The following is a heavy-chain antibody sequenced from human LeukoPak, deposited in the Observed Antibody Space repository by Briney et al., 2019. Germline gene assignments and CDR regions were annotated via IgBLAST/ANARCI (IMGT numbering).Heavy chain of an antibody. V-gene: IGHV1-46*01. CDR2: INPSGGST. Sequence: ASVKVSCKASGYTFTSYYMHWVRQAPGQGLEWMGIINPSGGSTSYAQKFQGRVTMTRDTSTSTVYMELSSLRSEDTAVYYCARDQYYYGSGSYALDYWGQGTLVTVSS. D-gene: IGHD3-10*01. CDR3: ARDQYYYGSGSYALDY. J-gene: IGHJ4*02. CDR1: GYTFTSYY.